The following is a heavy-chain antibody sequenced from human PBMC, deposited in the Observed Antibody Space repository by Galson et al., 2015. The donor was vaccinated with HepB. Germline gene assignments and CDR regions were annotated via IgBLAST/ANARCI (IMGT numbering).Heavy chain of an antibody. V-gene: IGHV2-26*01. CDR1: GFSLSNARMG. J-gene: IGHJ4*02. Sequence: PALVKPTQTLTLTCTVSGFSLSNARMGVSWIRRPPGKALEWLAHIFSNDEKSYSTSLKSRLTISKDTSKSQVVLTMTNMDPVDTATYYCAGAVAGGIVAYWGQGTLVTVSS. D-gene: IGHD6-19*01. CDR2: IFSNDEK. CDR3: AGAVAGGIVAY.